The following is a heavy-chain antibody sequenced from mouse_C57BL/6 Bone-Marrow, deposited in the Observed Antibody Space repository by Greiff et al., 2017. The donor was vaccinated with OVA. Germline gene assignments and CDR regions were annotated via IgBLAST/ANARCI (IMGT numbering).Heavy chain of an antibody. Sequence: VQLQQPGAELVKPGASVKLSCKASGYTFTSYWMQWVKQRPGQGLEWIGEIDPSDSYTNYNQKFKGKATLTVDTSSSTAYMQLSSLTSEDSAVYYCARLEVTSPWWGQGTLVTVSA. V-gene: IGHV1-50*01. J-gene: IGHJ3*02. CDR2: IDPSDSYT. D-gene: IGHD2-2*01. CDR1: GYTFTSYW. CDR3: ARLEVTSPW.